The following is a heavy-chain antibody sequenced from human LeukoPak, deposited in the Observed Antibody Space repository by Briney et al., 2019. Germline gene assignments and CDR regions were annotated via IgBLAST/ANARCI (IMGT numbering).Heavy chain of an antibody. J-gene: IGHJ4*02. V-gene: IGHV3-23*01. CDR1: GLTFNNYA. CDR2: IRGSSGSDT. D-gene: IGHD4-23*01. CDR3: ARSLFGGNVN. Sequence: GGSLRLSCAVSGLTFNNYAMSWVRQAPGKGLECVSAIRGSSGSDTYYADYVKGRFTISRDNSKNMVYLQMNSLRVEDTAVYYCARSLFGGNVNWGQGTLVTVSA.